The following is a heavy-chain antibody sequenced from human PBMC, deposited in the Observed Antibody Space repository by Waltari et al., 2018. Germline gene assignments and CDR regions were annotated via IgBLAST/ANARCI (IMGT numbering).Heavy chain of an antibody. V-gene: IGHV3-23*01. CDR2: ITSRDGST. J-gene: IGHJ4*02. Sequence: EAQLLESGGGLAQPGGSLSLSCSASGFSIRSHVMTGVRQPPGKGLEWVAAITSRDGSTYYAGSVQGRFRLSRDTSTNTLHLQMNSLRAEDTAVYYCAKDLGVAAPGRPVFWGQGAQVTVSS. CDR1: GFSIRSHV. CDR3: AKDLGVAAPGRPVF. D-gene: IGHD6-13*01.